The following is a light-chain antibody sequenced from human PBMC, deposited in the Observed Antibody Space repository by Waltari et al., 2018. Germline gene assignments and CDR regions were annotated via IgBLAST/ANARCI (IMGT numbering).Light chain of an antibody. CDR2: DAS. CDR3: QQRNYWPLT. CDR1: QSITNF. Sequence: DIVLTQSPPTLSLSPGARATLSCRATQSITNFLAWYQQRPDRSPRLLMYDASNRATGIPARFSGSGSGTDFTLTISSLEPEDVAVYYCQQRNYWPLTFGGGTRVEIK. J-gene: IGKJ4*01. V-gene: IGKV3-11*01.